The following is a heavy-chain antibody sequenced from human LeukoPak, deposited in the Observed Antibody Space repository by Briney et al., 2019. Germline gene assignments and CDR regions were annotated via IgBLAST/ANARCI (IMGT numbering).Heavy chain of an antibody. CDR3: AKDTTPPKAGFDP. V-gene: IGHV3-30*02. D-gene: IGHD1-14*01. Sequence: GGSLRLSCAASGFTFSSYGMHWVRQAPGKGLEWVAFIRYDGSNKYYADSVKGRFTISRDNSKNTLYLQMNSLRAEDTAVYYCAKDTTPPKAGFDPWGQGTLVTASS. J-gene: IGHJ5*02. CDR2: IRYDGSNK. CDR1: GFTFSSYG.